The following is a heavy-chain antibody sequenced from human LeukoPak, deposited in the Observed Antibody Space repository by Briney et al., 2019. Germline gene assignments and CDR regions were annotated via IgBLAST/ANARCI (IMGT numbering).Heavy chain of an antibody. Sequence: SETLSLTCTVTGGSISSYYWSWIRQPPGKGLEWIGYIYYSGSTNYNPSLKSRVTISVDTSKNQFSLKLSSVTAADTAVYYCARQRAVAGPYYYYMDVWGKGTTVTVSS. CDR3: ARQRAVAGPYYYYMDV. CDR1: GGSISSYY. CDR2: IYYSGST. V-gene: IGHV4-59*08. D-gene: IGHD6-19*01. J-gene: IGHJ6*03.